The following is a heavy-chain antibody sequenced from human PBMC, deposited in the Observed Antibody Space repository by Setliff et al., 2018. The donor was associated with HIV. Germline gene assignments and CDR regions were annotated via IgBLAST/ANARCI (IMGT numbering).Heavy chain of an antibody. D-gene: IGHD3-22*01. J-gene: IGHJ4*02. Sequence: GGSLRLSCAASGFTFSDYSMTWVRQVPGRGLEWVSSISGTSYIYYADSVKGRFTVSRDNAKNSLYLHINSLRAEDTAVYYCARLELVGYYYSIDYWGQGTLVTVSS. V-gene: IGHV3-21*06. CDR3: ARLELVGYYYSIDY. CDR1: GFTFSDYS. CDR2: ISGTSYI.